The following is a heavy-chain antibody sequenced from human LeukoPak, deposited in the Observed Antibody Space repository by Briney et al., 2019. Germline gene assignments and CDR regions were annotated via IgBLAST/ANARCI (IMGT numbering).Heavy chain of an antibody. Sequence: GSLRLSFAVSEFSSYEMNWVRQAPGKGLEWVSYISSSGRTIYYADSVKGRFTISRGSAKNSLYLQMNSLRVEDTAVYYCARRAIAEGFDYWGQGTLVTVSS. J-gene: IGHJ4*02. CDR2: ISSSGRTI. CDR1: EFSSYE. V-gene: IGHV3-48*03. D-gene: IGHD6-13*01. CDR3: ARRAIAEGFDY.